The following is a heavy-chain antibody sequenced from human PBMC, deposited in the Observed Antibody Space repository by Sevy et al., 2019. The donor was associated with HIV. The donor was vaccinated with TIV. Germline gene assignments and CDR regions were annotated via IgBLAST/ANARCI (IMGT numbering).Heavy chain of an antibody. D-gene: IGHD4-4*01. J-gene: IGHJ4*02. CDR3: AREPARAQSYYFDY. V-gene: IGHV3-30-3*01. Sequence: GGSLRLSCAASGFTFSSYAMHWVRQAPGKGLEWVAVISYDGSNKYYADSVKGRFNISRDNSKNTLYLQMNSLRAEDTAVYYCAREPARAQSYYFDYWGQGTLVTVSS. CDR2: ISYDGSNK. CDR1: GFTFSSYA.